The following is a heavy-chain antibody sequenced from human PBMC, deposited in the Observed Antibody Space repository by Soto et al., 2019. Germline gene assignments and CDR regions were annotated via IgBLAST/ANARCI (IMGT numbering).Heavy chain of an antibody. CDR2: IWYDGSNK. V-gene: IGHV3-33*01. CDR1: GFTFSSYG. CDR3: ARPAYDILTGYSSSGPLDP. J-gene: IGHJ5*02. D-gene: IGHD3-9*01. Sequence: GSLRLSCAASGFTFSSYGMHWVRQAPGKGLEWVAVIWYDGSNKYYADSVKGRFTISRDNSKNTLYLQMNSLRAEDTAVYYCARPAYDILTGYSSSGPLDPWGQGTLVTVSS.